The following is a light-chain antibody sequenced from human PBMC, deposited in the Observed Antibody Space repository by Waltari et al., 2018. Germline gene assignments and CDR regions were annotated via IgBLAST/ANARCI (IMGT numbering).Light chain of an antibody. CDR1: ESVSRA. CDR3: QHYLRLPVT. CDR2: GAS. Sequence: EIALTQSPGTLSLSVGERATVSCRASESVSRALAWYQQNPGQAPRLLIDGASTRATGIPDRFSGSGSGTDFSLTISRLEPDDFAVYYCQHYLRLPVTFGQGTTVEI. J-gene: IGKJ1*01. V-gene: IGKV3-20*01.